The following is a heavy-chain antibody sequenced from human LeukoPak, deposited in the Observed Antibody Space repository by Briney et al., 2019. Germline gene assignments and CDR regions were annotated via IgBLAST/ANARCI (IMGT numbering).Heavy chain of an antibody. CDR3: AKDAMVRGVTHAFDI. Sequence: AGGSLRLSCAASGFTFSRCGMHWVRQAPGKGLEWVAVISYDGSNKYYADSVKGRFTISRDNSKNTLYLQMNSLRAEDTAVYYCAKDAMVRGVTHAFDIWGQGTMVTVSS. V-gene: IGHV3-30*18. CDR2: ISYDGSNK. J-gene: IGHJ3*02. CDR1: GFTFSRCG. D-gene: IGHD3-10*01.